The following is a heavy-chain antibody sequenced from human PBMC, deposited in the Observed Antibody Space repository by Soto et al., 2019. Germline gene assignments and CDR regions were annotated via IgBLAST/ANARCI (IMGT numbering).Heavy chain of an antibody. D-gene: IGHD2-2*01. CDR3: ARDSLGIVVVPAAMWAGGDN. J-gene: IGHJ4*02. V-gene: IGHV3-48*01. CDR1: GFTFSSYS. Sequence: QPGGSLRLSCAASGFTFSSYSMNWVRQAPGKGLEWVSYISSSSSTIYYADSVKGRFTISRDNAKNSLYLQMNSLRAEDTAVYYCARDSLGIVVVPAAMWAGGDNWGQGTLLTVSS. CDR2: ISSSSSTI.